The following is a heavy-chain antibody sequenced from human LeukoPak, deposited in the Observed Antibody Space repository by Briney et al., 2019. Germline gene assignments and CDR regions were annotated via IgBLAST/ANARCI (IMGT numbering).Heavy chain of an antibody. V-gene: IGHV4-59*01. CDR1: GGSMSSYC. CDR2: VYDTGST. Sequence: SETLSLTCTVSGGSMSSYCWSWIRQSPGKVLEWIGYVYDTGSTNYNPSLKSRVTISVEKSKKQFSLRLTSATAADTAVYYCVGLLWLHYYYGMDVWGQGTTVTVSS. J-gene: IGHJ6*02. CDR3: VGLLWLHYYYGMDV. D-gene: IGHD3-10*01.